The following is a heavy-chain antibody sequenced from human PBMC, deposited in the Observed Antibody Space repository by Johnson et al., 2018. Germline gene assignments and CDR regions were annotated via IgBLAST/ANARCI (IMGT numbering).Heavy chain of an antibody. J-gene: IGHJ4*02. D-gene: IGHD2-15*01. V-gene: IGHV3-49*05. CDR2: IRNEAYGATT. CDR1: GFTFGDFA. CDR3: TKGWWYSHN. Sequence: VQLQESGGGLVKPGRSLRLSCTASGFTFGDFAMTWFRQAPGKGLELVGLIRNEAYGATTEYDASVKGRFTLSRDDSKSLAYMQMDSLKTEDTALYYCTKGWWYSHNWGQGTLVTVSS.